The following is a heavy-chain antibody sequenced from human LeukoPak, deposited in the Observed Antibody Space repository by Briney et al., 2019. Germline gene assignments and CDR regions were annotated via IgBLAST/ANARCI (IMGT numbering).Heavy chain of an antibody. CDR2: IYHSGST. V-gene: IGHV4-38-2*02. J-gene: IGHJ6*02. CDR1: GYSISSGYY. Sequence: PSETLSLTCTVSGYSISSGYYWGWIRQPPGKGLEWIGSIYHSGSTYYNPSLKSRVTISVDMSKNQFSLKLNSVTAADTAVYYCARDRVVYGLDVWGQGATVTVSS. D-gene: IGHD3-10*01. CDR3: ARDRVVYGLDV.